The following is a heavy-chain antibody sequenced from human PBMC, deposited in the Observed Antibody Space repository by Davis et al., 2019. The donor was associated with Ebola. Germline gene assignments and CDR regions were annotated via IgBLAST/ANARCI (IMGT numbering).Heavy chain of an antibody. CDR1: GFTFTSSA. V-gene: IGHV1-58*01. D-gene: IGHD3-3*01. J-gene: IGHJ3*02. CDR3: AADQDYDFWSGYYRGGGAFDI. CDR2: IVVGSGNT. Sequence: SVKVSCKASGFTFTSSAVQWVRQARGQRLEWIGWIVVGSGNTNYAQKFQERVTITRDMSTSTAYMELSSLRSEDTAVYYCAADQDYDFWSGYYRGGGAFDIWGQGTMVTVSS.